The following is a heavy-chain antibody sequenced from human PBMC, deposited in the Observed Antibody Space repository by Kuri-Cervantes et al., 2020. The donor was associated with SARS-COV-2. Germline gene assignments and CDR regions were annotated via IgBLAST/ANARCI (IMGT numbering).Heavy chain of an antibody. Sequence: LRLSCTVSFGSVSSGHYYWNWIRQPAGKGLEWIGYIHTSGSTKYNPSLKSRVTISVDTSKNQLSLKLTSATASDTAVYYCARRQLVSGLNEDAFDIWGQGTMVTVSS. D-gene: IGHD6-6*01. V-gene: IGHV4-61*09. CDR1: FGSVSSGHYY. CDR3: ARRQLVSGLNEDAFDI. J-gene: IGHJ3*02. CDR2: IHTSGST.